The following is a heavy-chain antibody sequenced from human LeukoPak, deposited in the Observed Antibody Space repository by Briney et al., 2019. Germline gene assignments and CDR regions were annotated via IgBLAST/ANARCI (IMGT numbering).Heavy chain of an antibody. CDR2: IYHSGST. V-gene: IGHV4-38-2*02. CDR1: GYSISSGYY. Sequence: SETLSLTCTVSGYSISSGYYWGWIRQPPGKGLEWIGSIYHSGSTYYNPSLKSRVTISVDTSKNQFSLKLSSVTAADTAVYYCARRGKHIVVVTAIFHYYYMDVWGKGTTVTISS. D-gene: IGHD2-21*02. CDR3: ARRGKHIVVVTAIFHYYYMDV. J-gene: IGHJ6*03.